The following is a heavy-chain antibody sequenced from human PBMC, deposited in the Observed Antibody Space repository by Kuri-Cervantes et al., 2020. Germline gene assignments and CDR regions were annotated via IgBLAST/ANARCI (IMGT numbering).Heavy chain of an antibody. D-gene: IGHD6-13*01. J-gene: IGHJ4*02. Sequence: ASVKVSCKASGYTFTSYDINWVRQATGQGLEWMGWMNPNSGNTGYAQKFQGRVTMTRNTSISTAYMELSSLRSEDTAVYYCARGRRPLHSSSWKHSYFDYWGQGTLVTVSS. V-gene: IGHV1-8*02. CDR2: MNPNSGNT. CDR1: GYTFTSYD. CDR3: ARGRRPLHSSSWKHSYFDY.